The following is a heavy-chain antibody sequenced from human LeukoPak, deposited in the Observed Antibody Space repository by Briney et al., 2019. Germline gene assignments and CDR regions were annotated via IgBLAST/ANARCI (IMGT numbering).Heavy chain of an antibody. CDR3: ARDLKRTVGATPASDY. CDR2: ISAHNGDT. V-gene: IGHV1-18*01. J-gene: IGHJ4*02. CDR1: GYTFTSYG. Sequence: GASVKVSCKASGYTFTSYGISWVRQAPGQGLEWMGWISAHNGDTNYAQKFQGRVSMTTDTSTRTGYMELRSLTSDDPAVYPCARDLKRTVGATPASDYWGQGTLVTVSS. D-gene: IGHD1-26*01.